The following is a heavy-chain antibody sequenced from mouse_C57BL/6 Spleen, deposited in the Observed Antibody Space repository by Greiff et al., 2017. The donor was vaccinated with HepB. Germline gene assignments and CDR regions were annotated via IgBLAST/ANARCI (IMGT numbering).Heavy chain of an antibody. CDR2: IDPSDSYT. J-gene: IGHJ2*01. V-gene: IGHV1-50*01. D-gene: IGHD1-1*01. CDR3: AREDYGPFDY. CDR1: GYTFTSYW. Sequence: VQLQQPGAELVKPGASVKLSCKASGYTFTSYWMQWVKQRPGQGLEWIGEIDPSDSYTNYNQKFKGKATLTVDTSSSTAYMQLSSLTSEDSAVYYCAREDYGPFDYWGQGTTLTVSS.